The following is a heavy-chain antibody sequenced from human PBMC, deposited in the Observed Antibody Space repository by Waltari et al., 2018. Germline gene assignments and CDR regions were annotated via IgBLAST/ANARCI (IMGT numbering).Heavy chain of an antibody. J-gene: IGHJ3*02. V-gene: IGHV4-59*01. D-gene: IGHD2-15*01. CDR3: ASAGYRDAFDI. Sequence: QVQLQESGPGLVKPSETLSLTCTVSGGSISRYYWSWIRQPPGKGLEWIGYIYYSWSTNYNPSLKSRVTISVDTSKNQFSLKLSSVTAADTAVYYCASAGYRDAFDIWGQGTMVTVSS. CDR1: GGSISRYY. CDR2: IYYSWST.